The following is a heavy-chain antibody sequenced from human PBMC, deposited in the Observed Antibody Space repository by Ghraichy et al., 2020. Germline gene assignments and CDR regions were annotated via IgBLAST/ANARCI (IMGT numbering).Heavy chain of an antibody. CDR1: GFTFSSYW. J-gene: IGHJ2*01. Sequence: GGSLRLSCAASGFTFSSYWMSWVRQAPGKGLEWVANIKQDGSEKYYVDSVKGRLTISRDNAKNSLYLQMNSLRAEDTAVYYCAREGQQQLLTDWYFDLWGRGTLVTVSS. D-gene: IGHD6-13*01. CDR2: IKQDGSEK. V-gene: IGHV3-7*03. CDR3: AREGQQQLLTDWYFDL.